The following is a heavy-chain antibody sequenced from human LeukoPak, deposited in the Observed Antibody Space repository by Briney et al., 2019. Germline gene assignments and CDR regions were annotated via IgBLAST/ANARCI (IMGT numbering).Heavy chain of an antibody. V-gene: IGHV3-23*01. CDR1: GFTFSSYA. J-gene: IGHJ3*02. CDR2: ISGSGGST. Sequence: QPGGSLLLSCAASGFTFSSYAMSWVRQAPGKGLEWVSAISGSGGSTYYADSVKCRFTISRDNSKNTLYLQMNSLRAEDTAVYYCAKDTCGGDCSWAFDIWGQGTMVTVSS. D-gene: IGHD2-21*01. CDR3: AKDTCGGDCSWAFDI.